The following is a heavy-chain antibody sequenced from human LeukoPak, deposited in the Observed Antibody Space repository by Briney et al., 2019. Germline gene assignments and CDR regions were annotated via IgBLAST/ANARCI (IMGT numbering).Heavy chain of an antibody. CDR3: ARLLSASDLWDWFDP. J-gene: IGHJ5*02. Sequence: SETLSLTCTVSGGSISSYYWSWIRQPPGKGLEWIGYIYTSGSTNYNPSLKSRVTISVDTSKNQFSLKLSSLTAADTAVYYCARLLSASDLWDWFDPWGQGTLVTVSS. V-gene: IGHV4-4*09. CDR1: GGSISSYY. CDR2: IYTSGST. D-gene: IGHD3-10*01.